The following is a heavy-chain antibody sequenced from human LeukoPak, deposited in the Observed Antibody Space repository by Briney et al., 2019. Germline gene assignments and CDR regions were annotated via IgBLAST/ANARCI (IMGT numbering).Heavy chain of an antibody. J-gene: IGHJ4*02. CDR1: GFMFSSNW. Sequence: PGGSLRLSCAASGFMFSSNWMSWVRQAPGKGLEWVANIKLDGSEKNYVDSVKGRFTISRDNTKNSLYLQMNSLRVEDTAVFYCARDQYDTWSRRGNFDSWGQGTLVIVSS. CDR3: ARDQYDTWSRRGNFDS. V-gene: IGHV3-7*03. D-gene: IGHD3-3*01. CDR2: IKLDGSEK.